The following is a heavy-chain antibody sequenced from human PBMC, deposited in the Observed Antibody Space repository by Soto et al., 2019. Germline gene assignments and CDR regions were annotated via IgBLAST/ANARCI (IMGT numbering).Heavy chain of an antibody. Sequence: EVQLVESGGGLVQPGGSLRLSCAASGFTFSSYWMHWVRQAPGKGLVWVSRINSDGSSTSYADSVKGRFTISRDNAKNTLYLQMNSLSAEDTAVYYCARDPAMAGPIDYWGQGTLVTVSS. V-gene: IGHV3-74*01. J-gene: IGHJ4*02. CDR3: ARDPAMAGPIDY. D-gene: IGHD6-19*01. CDR2: INSDGSST. CDR1: GFTFSSYW.